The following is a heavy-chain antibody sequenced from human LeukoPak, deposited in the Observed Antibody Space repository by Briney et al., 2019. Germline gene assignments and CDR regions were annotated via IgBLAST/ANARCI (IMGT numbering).Heavy chain of an antibody. CDR2: INVGNGNT. V-gene: IGHV1-3*01. D-gene: IGHD4-17*01. Sequence: GASVKVSCKASGYTFTSYAMHWVRQAPGQRLEWMGWINVGNGNTKYSQKFQGRVTITRDTSASTAYMELSSLRSEDTAVYYCARVASTVTTLRFDYWGQGTLVTVSS. CDR3: ARVASTVTTLRFDY. J-gene: IGHJ4*02. CDR1: GYTFTSYA.